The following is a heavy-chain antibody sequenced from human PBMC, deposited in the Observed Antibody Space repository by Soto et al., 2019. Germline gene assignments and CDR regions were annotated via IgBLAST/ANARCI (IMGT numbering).Heavy chain of an antibody. CDR2: INPSGGST. CDR3: ARDPRRGYSYGRYYFDY. J-gene: IGHJ4*02. V-gene: IGHV1-46*01. D-gene: IGHD5-18*01. CDR1: GYTFTSYY. Sequence: ASVKVSCKASGYTFTSYYMHWVRQAPGQGFEWMGIINPSGGSTSYAQKFQGRVTMTRDTSTSTVYMELSSLRSEDTAVYYCARDPRRGYSYGRYYFDYWGKGTLVTVSS.